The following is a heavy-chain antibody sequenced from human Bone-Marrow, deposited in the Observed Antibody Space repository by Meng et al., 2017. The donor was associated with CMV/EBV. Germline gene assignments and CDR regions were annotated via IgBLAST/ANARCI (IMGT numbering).Heavy chain of an antibody. D-gene: IGHD6-13*01. CDR3: ARVAGGYSSSWYPYYYYGMDV. CDR2: IYYSGST. J-gene: IGHJ6*02. CDR1: GGSISSSSYY. Sequence: SETLSLTCTVSGGSISSSSYYWGWIRQPPGKGLEWIGSIYYSGSTYYNPSLKSRVTISVDTSKNQFSLKLSSVTAADTAVYYCARVAGGYSSSWYPYYYYGMDVWGQGTTVTGSS. V-gene: IGHV4-39*07.